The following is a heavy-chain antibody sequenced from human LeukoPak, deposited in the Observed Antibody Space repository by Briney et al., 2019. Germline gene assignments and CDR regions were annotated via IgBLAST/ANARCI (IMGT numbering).Heavy chain of an antibody. CDR1: GGSFSGYY. V-gene: IGHV4-34*01. J-gene: IGHJ4*02. CDR3: ASALVRRGYSGCTNY. CDR2: IDHSGST. D-gene: IGHD5-12*01. Sequence: PSETLSLLCTVYGGSFSGYYWIWLRHPPGKGLEWIGEIDHSGSTNYNPSLKSRVTISVDPSKNQFSLKLSSVTAADTALYYCASALVRRGYSGCTNYSGQGTPVTASS.